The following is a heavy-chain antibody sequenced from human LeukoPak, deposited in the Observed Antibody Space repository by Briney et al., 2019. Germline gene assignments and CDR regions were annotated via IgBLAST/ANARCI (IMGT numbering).Heavy chain of an antibody. D-gene: IGHD3-10*01. CDR1: GFTFSSYS. Sequence: PGGSLRLSCAASGFTFSSYSMNWVRQAPGKGLEWVSSISSSSSYIYYADSVKGRFTISRDNAKNSLYLQMNSLRAEDTAVYYCARDPHVGTPDAFDIWGQGTMVTVSS. J-gene: IGHJ3*02. CDR3: ARDPHVGTPDAFDI. CDR2: ISSSSSYI. V-gene: IGHV3-21*01.